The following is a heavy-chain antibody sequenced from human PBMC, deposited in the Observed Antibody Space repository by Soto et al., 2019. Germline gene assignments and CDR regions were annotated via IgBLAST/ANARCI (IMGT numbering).Heavy chain of an antibody. V-gene: IGHV1-58*02. D-gene: IGHD3-22*01. CDR2: IVVGSGNT. CDR1: GYTFTGYY. Sequence: ASVKVSCKASGYTFTGYYMHWVRQAPGQRLEWIGWIVVGSGNTNYAQKFQERVTITRDMSTSTAYMELSSLRSEDTAVYYCAADHYYDSSGYYYPMAYWGQGTLVTVSS. J-gene: IGHJ4*02. CDR3: AADHYYDSSGYYYPMAY.